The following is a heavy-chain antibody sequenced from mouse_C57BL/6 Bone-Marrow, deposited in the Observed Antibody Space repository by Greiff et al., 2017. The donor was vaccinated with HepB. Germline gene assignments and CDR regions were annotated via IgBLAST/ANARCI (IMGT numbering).Heavy chain of an antibody. J-gene: IGHJ3*01. V-gene: IGHV10-1*01. CDR1: GFSFNTYA. Sequence: EVQLVESGGGLVQPKGSLKLSCAASGFSFNTYAMNWVRQAPGKGLEWVARIRSKSNNYATYYADSVKDRFTISRDDSESMLYLQMNNLKTEDTAMYFCVRHGSNYDLAWFAYWGQGTLVTVSA. CDR3: VRHGSNYDLAWFAY. D-gene: IGHD2-5*01. CDR2: IRSKSNNYAT.